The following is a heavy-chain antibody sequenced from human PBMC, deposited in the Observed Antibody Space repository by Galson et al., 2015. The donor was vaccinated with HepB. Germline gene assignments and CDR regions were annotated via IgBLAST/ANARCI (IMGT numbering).Heavy chain of an antibody. J-gene: IGHJ4*02. Sequence: VSSISSSSSYIYYADSVKGRFTISRDDSKNTAYLQMNSLKTEDTAVYYCTRQAPGGSSGTRDYWGQGTLVTVSS. CDR3: TRQAPGGSSGTRDY. D-gene: IGHD6-19*01. V-gene: IGHV3-21*04. CDR2: ISSSSSYI.